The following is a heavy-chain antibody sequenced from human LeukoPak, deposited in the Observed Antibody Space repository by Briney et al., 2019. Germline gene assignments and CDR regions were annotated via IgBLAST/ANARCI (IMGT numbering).Heavy chain of an antibody. CDR3: ARGRSLQLWQSRAYYYYMDV. V-gene: IGHV4-39*07. J-gene: IGHJ6*03. Sequence: SETLSLTCTVSGGSISSSSYYWDWIRQPPGKGLEWIGSIYYNGSTYYNPSLKSRVTISVDTSKNQFSLKLSSVTAADTAVYYCARGRSLQLWQSRAYYYYMDVWGKGTTVTVSS. CDR2: IYYNGST. D-gene: IGHD5-18*01. CDR1: GGSISSSSYY.